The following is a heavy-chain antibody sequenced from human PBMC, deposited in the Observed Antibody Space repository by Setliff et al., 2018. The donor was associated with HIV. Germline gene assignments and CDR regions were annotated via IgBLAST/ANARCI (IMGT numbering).Heavy chain of an antibody. J-gene: IGHJ4*02. CDR2: IIPIFGTA. V-gene: IGHV1-69*13. D-gene: IGHD6-19*01. Sequence: SVKVSCKASGYTFSNFAIGWLRQAPGQGLEWMGGIIPIFGTANYAQKFQGRVTITADESTSTAYMELSSLRSEDTAVYYCARGPYSSGWYYNYWGQGTLVTVSS. CDR3: ARGPYSSGWYYNY. CDR1: GYTFSNFA.